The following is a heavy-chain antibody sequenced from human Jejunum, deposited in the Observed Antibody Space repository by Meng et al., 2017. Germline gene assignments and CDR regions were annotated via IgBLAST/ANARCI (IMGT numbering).Heavy chain of an antibody. D-gene: IGHD4/OR15-4a*01. V-gene: IGHV3-23*01. CDR1: GFTFSTYA. CDR3: VNHVSHDYDTNDHPGVGY. Sequence: GESLKISCEASGFTFSTYAMSWVRQAPGKGLQWVSAITNSGRSTYYADSVKGRFTISRDNSKKTLSLQVNTLRAEDTAVYHCVNHVSHDYDTNDHPGVGYWGQGTLVTVSS. CDR2: ITNSGRST. J-gene: IGHJ4*02.